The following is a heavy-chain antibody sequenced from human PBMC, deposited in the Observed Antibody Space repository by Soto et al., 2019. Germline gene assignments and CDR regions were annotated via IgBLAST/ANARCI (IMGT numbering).Heavy chain of an antibody. CDR2: INSDGSST. J-gene: IGHJ4*02. CDR1: GFTFSSYW. CDR3: VRTSLVVAAATREDY. V-gene: IGHV3-74*01. D-gene: IGHD2-15*01. Sequence: EVQLVESGVGLVQPGGSLRLSCAASGFTFSSYWMHWVRQAPGKGLVWVSRINSDGSSTSYADSVKGRFTISRDNAKNTLYPQMNSLRAEDTAVYYCVRTSLVVAAATREDYWRQGTLVPVSS.